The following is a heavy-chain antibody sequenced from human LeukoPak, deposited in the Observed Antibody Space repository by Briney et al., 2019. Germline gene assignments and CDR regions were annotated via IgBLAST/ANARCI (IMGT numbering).Heavy chain of an antibody. Sequence: GRSLRLSCAASGFTFDDYAMHSVRQAPGKGLEWVSGISWNSGSIGYADSVKGRFTISRDNAQNSLYLQMNSLRAEDTALYYCAKDITKQLGFENWFDPWGQGTLVTVSS. J-gene: IGHJ5*02. CDR2: ISWNSGSI. CDR1: GFTFDDYA. V-gene: IGHV3-9*01. CDR3: AKDITKQLGFENWFDP. D-gene: IGHD6-13*01.